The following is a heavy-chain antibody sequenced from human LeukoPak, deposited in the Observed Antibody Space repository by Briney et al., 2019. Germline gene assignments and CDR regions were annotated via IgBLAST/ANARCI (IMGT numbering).Heavy chain of an antibody. CDR1: GYTFTSYD. J-gene: IGHJ4*02. D-gene: IGHD1-26*01. CDR2: MNPNSGNT. CDR3: ARGRVGALDY. Sequence: ASVKVSCKASGYTFTSYDINWVRQAPGQGLERMGWMNPNSGNTVYAQKLKGRVTMTRNTSISTAYMELSSLRSEDTAVYYCARGRVGALDYWGQGTLVTVSS. V-gene: IGHV1-8*01.